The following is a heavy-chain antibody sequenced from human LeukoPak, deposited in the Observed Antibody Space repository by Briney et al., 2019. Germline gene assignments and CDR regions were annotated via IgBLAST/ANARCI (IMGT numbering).Heavy chain of an antibody. D-gene: IGHD3-3*01. J-gene: IGHJ4*02. CDR3: AKQGYDFWTYFDS. CDR1: GFTFSSYS. Sequence: GGSLRLSCAASGFTFSSYSMNWVRQAPGKGLEWVSYISSSSSTIYYADSVKGRFTISRDNSKNTLYLQMNSLRAEDTAVYYCAKQGYDFWTYFDSWGQGTLVTVSS. CDR2: ISSSSSTI. V-gene: IGHV3-48*01.